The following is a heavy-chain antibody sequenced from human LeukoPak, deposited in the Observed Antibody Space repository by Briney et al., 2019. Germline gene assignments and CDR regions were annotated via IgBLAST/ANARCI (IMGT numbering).Heavy chain of an antibody. J-gene: IGHJ5*02. CDR2: IIPIFGTA. Sequence: GASVKVSCKASGYTFTSYGISWVRQAPGQGLEWMGGIIPIFGTANYAQKFQGRVTITTDESTSTAYMELSSLRSEDTAVYYCARAGSSWYLNWFDPWGQGTLVTVSS. D-gene: IGHD6-13*01. CDR3: ARAGSSWYLNWFDP. V-gene: IGHV1-69*05. CDR1: GYTFTSYG.